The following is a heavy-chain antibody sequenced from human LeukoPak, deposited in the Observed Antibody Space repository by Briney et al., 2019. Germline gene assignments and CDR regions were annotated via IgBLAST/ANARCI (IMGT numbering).Heavy chain of an antibody. CDR1: GFTFSSNA. CDR2: ISFDGSAK. CDR3: ARDLGSSWSLDF. V-gene: IGHV3-30-3*01. Sequence: GGALRLSCAASGFTFSSNAIHWGRQAPGTGLELMSVISFDGSAKYYADSVKGRCTISIYNSKNKLDLHMNSLRHEDTAVYYCARDLGSSWSLDFWGQGTLVTVSS. D-gene: IGHD6-13*01. J-gene: IGHJ4*02.